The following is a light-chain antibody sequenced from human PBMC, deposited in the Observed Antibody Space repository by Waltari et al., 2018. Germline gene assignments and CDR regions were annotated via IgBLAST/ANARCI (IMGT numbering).Light chain of an antibody. CDR3: SSYTSSSTWV. CDR1: SSDVGGYNY. V-gene: IGLV2-14*01. J-gene: IGLJ3*02. Sequence: QSALTQPAPVFGSPGQSITISCTGTSSDVGGYNYFSWYQQHPGKAPKLMIFDVSQRPSGLSNRFSGSKSGNTASLTISGLQAEDEADYYCSSYTSSSTWVFGGGTKLTVL. CDR2: DVS.